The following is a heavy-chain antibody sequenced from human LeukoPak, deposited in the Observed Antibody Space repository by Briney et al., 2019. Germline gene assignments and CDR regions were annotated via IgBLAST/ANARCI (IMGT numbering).Heavy chain of an antibody. D-gene: IGHD4-17*01. V-gene: IGHV3-23*01. Sequence: PGGSLRLSCAASGFTFGSYSMSWVRQAPGKGLERVSAISGNGDNTYYADSVKGRFTISRDNSKNTLYLQMNNLRAEDTAVYYCAXKGPYGDRDYWGQGTLVTVSS. CDR1: GFTFGSYS. J-gene: IGHJ4*02. CDR2: ISGNGDNT. CDR3: AXKGPYGDRDY.